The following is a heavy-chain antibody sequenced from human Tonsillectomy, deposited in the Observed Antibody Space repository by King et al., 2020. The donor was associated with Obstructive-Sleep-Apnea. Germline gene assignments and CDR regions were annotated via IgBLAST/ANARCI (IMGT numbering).Heavy chain of an antibody. CDR3: AREGGLYYGSGSYYALDY. CDR2: ISSSSSYI. D-gene: IGHD3-10*01. CDR1: GFTFSSYS. V-gene: IGHV3-21*01. J-gene: IGHJ4*02. Sequence: VQLVESGGGLVKPGGSLRLSCAASGFTFSSYSMNWVRQAPGKGLEWVSSISSSSSYIYYADSVKGRFTISRDNAKNSLYLQMNSLRAEDTAVYYCAREGGLYYGSGSYYALDYWGQGTLVTVSS.